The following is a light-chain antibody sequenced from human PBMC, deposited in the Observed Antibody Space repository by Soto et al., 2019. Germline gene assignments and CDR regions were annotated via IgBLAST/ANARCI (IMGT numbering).Light chain of an antibody. CDR1: QSVTSN. CDR3: QQYDNWPPWT. Sequence: EIVMTQSPATLSVSPGERATLSCRASQSVTSNLAWYQQKTGQAPRLLIYGASTRATGIPARFSGGGSGTEITLTISSLQSEDVAVYYCQQYDNWPPWTFGQGTKVDIK. CDR2: GAS. V-gene: IGKV3-15*01. J-gene: IGKJ1*01.